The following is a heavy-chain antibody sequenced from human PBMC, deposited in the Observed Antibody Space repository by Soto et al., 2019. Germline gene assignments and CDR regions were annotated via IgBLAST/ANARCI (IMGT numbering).Heavy chain of an antibody. Sequence: QVQLVESGGGVVQPGRSLRLSCAASGFTFSYHALNWVRQAPGKGLEWVAVISYAGDNKYIAEAVKGRLTISRDNPKNTVSLQMNSLRTEDTAMYFCARGTTTSAFSVMDVWGQGTTVTVSS. CDR3: ARGTTTSAFSVMDV. CDR2: ISYAGDNK. CDR1: GFTFSYHA. J-gene: IGHJ6*02. D-gene: IGHD1-1*01. V-gene: IGHV3-30-3*01.